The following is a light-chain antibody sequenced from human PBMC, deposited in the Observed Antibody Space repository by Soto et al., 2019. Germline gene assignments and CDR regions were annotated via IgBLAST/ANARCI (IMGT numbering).Light chain of an antibody. CDR2: AAS. CDR1: QGIRND. CDR3: LQDYTYPWT. V-gene: IGKV1-6*01. J-gene: IGKJ1*01. Sequence: AIQMTQSPSSLSASVGDRVTITCRASQGIRNDLGWYQEKPGKAPKLPIYAASSLQSGVPSRFSGSGSGTDFTLTISSLQPEDFATYYCLQDYTYPWTFGQGTKVEIK.